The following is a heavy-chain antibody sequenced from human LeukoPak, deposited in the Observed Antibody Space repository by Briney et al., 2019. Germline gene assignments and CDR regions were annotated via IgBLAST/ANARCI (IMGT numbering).Heavy chain of an antibody. CDR1: GGSFSGYY. D-gene: IGHD6-6*01. Sequence: PSETLSLTCAVYGGSFSGYYWSWIRQPPGKGLEWIGEINHSGSTNYNPSLKSRVTISVDTSKNQFSLKLSSVTAADTGVYYCARAHYSSSSAYFDYWGQGTLLTLPS. CDR2: INHSGST. CDR3: ARAHYSSSSAYFDY. J-gene: IGHJ4*02. V-gene: IGHV4-34*01.